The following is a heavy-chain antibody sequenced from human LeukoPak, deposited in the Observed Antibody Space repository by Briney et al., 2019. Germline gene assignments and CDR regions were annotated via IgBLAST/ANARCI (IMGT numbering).Heavy chain of an antibody. CDR3: ARESGGRYSFGPWFFDL. CDR2: ISSSGGTI. J-gene: IGHJ4*02. V-gene: IGHV3-48*02. CDR1: GFTFSSYA. D-gene: IGHD5-18*01. Sequence: QPGRSLRLSCAASGFTFSSYAMHWVRQAPGKGLEWVSYISSSGGTIYYTDSVKGRFTISRDNARNSLDLQMNSLRDEDTAVYYCARESGGRYSFGPWFFDLWGQGTLVTVSS.